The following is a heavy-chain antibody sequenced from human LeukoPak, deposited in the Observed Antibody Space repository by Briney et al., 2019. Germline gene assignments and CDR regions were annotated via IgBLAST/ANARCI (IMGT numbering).Heavy chain of an antibody. CDR2: IYYSGST. CDR1: GGSISSSNYY. CDR3: ARRLQTAYYDFWSGYYSAFDI. D-gene: IGHD3-3*01. Sequence: SETLSLTCTVSGGSISSSNYYWGWIRQPPGKGLEWIGSIYYSGSTYYNPSLKSRVTISVDTSKNQFSLKLSSVTAADTAVYYCARRLQTAYYDFWSGYYSAFDIWGQGTMVTVSS. J-gene: IGHJ3*02. V-gene: IGHV4-39*01.